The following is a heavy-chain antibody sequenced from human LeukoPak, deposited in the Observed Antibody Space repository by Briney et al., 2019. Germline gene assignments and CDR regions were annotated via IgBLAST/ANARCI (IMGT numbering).Heavy chain of an antibody. CDR3: ARDDSYYFDY. Sequence: ASVKVSCKASGYSFTIYYIHWVRQAPGQGLEWMGIISPSGGSTSSAQKFQGRLTMTKDTSTSIVYMELSSLRSDDAAVYYCARDDSYYFDYWGQGTLVTVSS. V-gene: IGHV1-46*01. CDR1: GYSFTIYY. CDR2: ISPSGGST. D-gene: IGHD4-11*01. J-gene: IGHJ4*02.